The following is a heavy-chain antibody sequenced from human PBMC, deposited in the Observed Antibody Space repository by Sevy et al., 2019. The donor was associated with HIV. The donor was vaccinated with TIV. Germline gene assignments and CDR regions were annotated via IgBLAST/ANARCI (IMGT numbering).Heavy chain of an antibody. CDR3: TRWSGSQPNFDY. CDR2: FKSNGHGGTA. CDR1: GFTFGDYC. V-gene: IGHV3-49*04. D-gene: IGHD1-26*01. Sequence: GGSLRLSCATSGFTFGDYCMSWVRQAPGKGLEWISFFKSNGHGGTAENAASVKDRFTISRVDSKGIVYLQMNNLITEDTAVYFCTRWSGSQPNFDYWGQGTLVTVSS. J-gene: IGHJ4*02.